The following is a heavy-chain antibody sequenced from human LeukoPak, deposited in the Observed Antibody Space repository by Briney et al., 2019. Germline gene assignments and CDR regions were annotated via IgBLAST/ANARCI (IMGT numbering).Heavy chain of an antibody. Sequence: HSGGSLRLSCAASGFTFSSYAMSWVRQAPGKGLEWISVTFVSGDTYYRDSVKGRFTVSRDNSKSTLYLHMNSLRVEDTAVYYCTKGVAAVGPWWGPNFDCWGQGVLITVSS. V-gene: IGHV3-23*01. CDR3: TKGVAAVGPWWGPNFDC. CDR2: TFVSGDT. CDR1: GFTFSSYA. D-gene: IGHD6-13*01. J-gene: IGHJ4*02.